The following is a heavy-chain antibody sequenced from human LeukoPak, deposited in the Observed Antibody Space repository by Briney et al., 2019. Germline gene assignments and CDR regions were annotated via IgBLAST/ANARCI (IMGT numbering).Heavy chain of an antibody. CDR2: INWIGGTT. CDR3: ARDLGYKDYVSAFDI. CDR1: GFTFDDYG. V-gene: IGHV3-20*04. J-gene: IGHJ3*02. D-gene: IGHD5-24*01. Sequence: PRGSLRLSCAASGFTFDDYGMSWVRQAPGKGLEWISGINWIGGTTGYAVSVKGRFTISRDSAKNSLYLQMNSLRAEDTAFYYCARDLGYKDYVSAFDIWGQGTMVTVSS.